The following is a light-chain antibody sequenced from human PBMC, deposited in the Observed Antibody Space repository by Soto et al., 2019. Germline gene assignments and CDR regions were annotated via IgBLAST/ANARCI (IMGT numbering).Light chain of an antibody. CDR3: CSDAGSSTL. CDR1: SSDVGSYNL. CDR2: EGS. Sequence: QSVLTQPASVSGSPGQSITISCTGTSSDVGSYNLVSWYQQHPGKAPKLMIYEGSKRPSGVSNRFSGSKSGNTASLTISGLQADDEADYYCCSDAGSSTLFGGGTKVTVL. J-gene: IGLJ2*01. V-gene: IGLV2-23*01.